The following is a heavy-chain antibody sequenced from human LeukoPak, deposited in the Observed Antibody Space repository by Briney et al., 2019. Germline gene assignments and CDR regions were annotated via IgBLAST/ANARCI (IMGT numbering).Heavy chain of an antibody. CDR2: IYTSGST. CDR1: GGSISSYY. D-gene: IGHD1-26*01. V-gene: IGHV4-4*07. Sequence: SETLSLTCTVSGGSISSYYWSWIRQPAGKGLEWIGRIYTSGSTNYNPSLKSRVTMSVDTSKNQFSLKLSSVTAADTAVYYCARGASSGSYYGFDYWGQGTLVTVSS. J-gene: IGHJ4*02. CDR3: ARGASSGSYYGFDY.